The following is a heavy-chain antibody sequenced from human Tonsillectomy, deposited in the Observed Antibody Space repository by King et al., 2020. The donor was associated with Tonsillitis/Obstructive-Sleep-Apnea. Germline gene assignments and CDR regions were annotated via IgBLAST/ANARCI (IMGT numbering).Heavy chain of an antibody. CDR1: GLTVSSNY. Sequence: VQLVESGGGLIQPGGSLRLSCAASGLTVSSNYMNWVRQAPGKGLEWVSVIYSGGSTYYADSVKGRFTISRDNSKNTLYLQMNSLRAEDTAVYYCARDLIAVAGTRAFDIWGQGTMVTVSS. V-gene: IGHV3-53*01. CDR3: ARDLIAVAGTRAFDI. CDR2: IYSGGST. J-gene: IGHJ3*02. D-gene: IGHD6-19*01.